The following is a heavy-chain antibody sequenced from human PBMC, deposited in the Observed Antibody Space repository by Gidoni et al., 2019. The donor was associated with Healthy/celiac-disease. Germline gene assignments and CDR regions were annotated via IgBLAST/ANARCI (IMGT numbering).Heavy chain of an antibody. CDR2: INHSGST. CDR3: ARGSRWQHYYGMDV. V-gene: IGHV4-34*01. J-gene: IGHJ6*02. CDR1: GGSFSGYY. Sequence: QVQLQQWGAGLLKPSETLSLTCAVYGGSFSGYYWSWIRQPPGKGLEWIGEINHSGSTNYNPSLKSRVTISVDTSKNQFFLKLSSVTAADTAVYYCARGSRWQHYYGMDVLGQGTTVTVSS.